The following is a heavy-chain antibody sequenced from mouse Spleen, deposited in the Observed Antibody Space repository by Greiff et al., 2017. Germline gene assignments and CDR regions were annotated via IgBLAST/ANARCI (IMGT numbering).Heavy chain of an antibody. D-gene: IGHD4-1*01. CDR1: GFTFSSYG. Sequence: EVHLVESGGGLVKPGGSLKLSCAASGFTFSSYGMSWVRQTPEKRLEWVATISGGGSYTYYPDSVKGRFTISRDNAKNTLYLQMSSLKSEDTAMYYCTNWDYWGQGTTLTVSS. V-gene: IGHV5-6*01. CDR3: TNWDY. J-gene: IGHJ2*01. CDR2: ISGGGSYT.